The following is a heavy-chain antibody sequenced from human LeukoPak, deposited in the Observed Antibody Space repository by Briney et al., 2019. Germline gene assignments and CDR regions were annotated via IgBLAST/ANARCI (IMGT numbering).Heavy chain of an antibody. Sequence: GASVKVSCKASGYTFTSYDFNWLRQATGQGPEWMGWMNPNSGATGYAQKFQGRVTMTRSASINTAYMELSSLTSEDTAVYYCARDNSYRDSSWWFDPWGQGTLVTVSS. J-gene: IGHJ5*02. CDR1: GYTFTSYD. D-gene: IGHD6-6*01. CDR3: ARDNSYRDSSWWFDP. CDR2: MNPNSGAT. V-gene: IGHV1-8*01.